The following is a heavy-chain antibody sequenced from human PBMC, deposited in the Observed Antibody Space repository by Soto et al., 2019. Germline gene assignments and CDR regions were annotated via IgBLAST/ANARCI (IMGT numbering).Heavy chain of an antibody. D-gene: IGHD1-1*01. J-gene: IGHJ6*02. CDR3: ARLHRHGTYGMDV. V-gene: IGHV1-69*13. Sequence: ASVKVSCKASGGSFTYTLSWVRQAPGQGLEWMGGIIPIFGTTNYAQKFQGRVTITADESTKTAYMELSTLRSEDTAVYYCARLHRHGTYGMDVWGQGKTVTVSS. CDR1: GGSFTYT. CDR2: IIPIFGTT.